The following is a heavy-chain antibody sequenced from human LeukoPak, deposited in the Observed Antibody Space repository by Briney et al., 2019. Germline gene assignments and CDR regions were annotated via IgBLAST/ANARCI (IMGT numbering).Heavy chain of an antibody. J-gene: IGHJ4*02. CDR2: INPNSGGT. CDR1: GYTFTGYY. D-gene: IGHD1-26*01. V-gene: IGHV1-2*06. CDR3: ARVSVVGATEIDY. Sequence: ASVKVSCKASGYTFTGYYMHWGRQAPGQGLEWMGRINPNSGGTNYAQKFQGRVTMTRDTSISTAYMELSRLRSDDTAVYYCARVSVVGATEIDYWGQGTLVTVSS.